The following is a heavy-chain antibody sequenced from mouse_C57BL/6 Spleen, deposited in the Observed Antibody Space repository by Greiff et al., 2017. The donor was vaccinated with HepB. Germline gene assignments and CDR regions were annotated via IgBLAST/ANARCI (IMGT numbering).Heavy chain of an antibody. CDR3: AKKAEKGGYAMDY. J-gene: IGHJ4*01. CDR1: GFSLTSYG. V-gene: IGHV2-5*01. Sequence: QVQLQQSGPGLVQPSQSLSITCTVSGFSLTSYGIHWVRQSPGKGLEWLGVIWRGGSTDYNAAFMSRLSITKDNSKSQVFFKMNSLQADDTAIYYCAKKAEKGGYAMDYWGQGTSVTVSS. CDR2: IWRGGST.